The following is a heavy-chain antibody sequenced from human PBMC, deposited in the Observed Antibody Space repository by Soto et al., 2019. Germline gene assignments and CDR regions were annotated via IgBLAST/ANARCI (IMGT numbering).Heavy chain of an antibody. CDR3: ARGLSWASAYFDY. Sequence: RASVKVSCKASGGTFSSYAISWVRQAPGQGLEWMGGIIPIFGTANYAQKFQGRVTITADESTSTAYMELSSLRSEDTAVYYCARGLSWASAYFDYWGQGTLVTVSS. CDR1: GGTFSSYA. CDR2: IIPIFGTA. J-gene: IGHJ4*02. D-gene: IGHD1-26*01. V-gene: IGHV1-69*13.